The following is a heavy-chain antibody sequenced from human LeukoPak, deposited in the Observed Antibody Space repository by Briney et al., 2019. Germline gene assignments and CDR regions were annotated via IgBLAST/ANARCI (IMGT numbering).Heavy chain of an antibody. CDR1: GYTFTGYY. CDR3: GRDLVHAFDI. Sequence: ASVKVSCKASGYTFTGYYLHWVRQAPGQGLEWMGWINPNSGDTNYAQKFQGRVTMTRDTSNSTAYIELSRLRSDDTAVYYCGRDLVHAFDIWGQGTRVTVSS. V-gene: IGHV1-2*02. J-gene: IGHJ3*02. CDR2: INPNSGDT.